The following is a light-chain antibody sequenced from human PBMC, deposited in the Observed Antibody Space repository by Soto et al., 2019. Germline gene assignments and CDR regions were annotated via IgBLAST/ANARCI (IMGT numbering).Light chain of an antibody. J-gene: IGKJ2*01. CDR3: QQYGSSPVT. Sequence: EVVLTQSPGTLSLSPGERATLSCRASQSVRSNYLAWYQQKPDQGPRLLIYGASNRATGIPDTFTGSGSATDFTLTISRLEPEDFAVYYCQQYGSSPVTFGQGTKLEIK. V-gene: IGKV3-20*01. CDR2: GAS. CDR1: QSVRSNY.